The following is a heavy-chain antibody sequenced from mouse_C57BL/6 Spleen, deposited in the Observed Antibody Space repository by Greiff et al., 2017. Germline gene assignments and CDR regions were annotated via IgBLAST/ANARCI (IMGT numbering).Heavy chain of an antibody. CDR3: ARTMITTESPYFDY. D-gene: IGHD2-4*01. CDR2: IWTGGGT. V-gene: IGHV2-9-1*01. Sequence: VKLQESGPGLVAPSQSLSITCTVSGFSLTSYAISWVRQPPGKGLEWLGVIWTGGGTNYNSALKSRLSISKDNSKSQVFLKINSLQTDDTARYYCARTMITTESPYFDYWGQGTTLTVSS. J-gene: IGHJ2*01. CDR1: GFSLTSYA.